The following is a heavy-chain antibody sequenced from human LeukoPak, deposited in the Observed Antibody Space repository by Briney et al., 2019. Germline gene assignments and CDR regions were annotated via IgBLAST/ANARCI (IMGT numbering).Heavy chain of an antibody. CDR1: GYTFTSYD. CDR2: INAGNGNT. V-gene: IGHV1-3*01. J-gene: IGHJ4*02. D-gene: IGHD2-2*01. Sequence: GASVKVSCKASGYTFTSYDINWVRQAPGQRLEWMGWINAGNGNTKYSRKFQGRVTITRDKSASTIYMDLSSLRSEDTAVYYCARGAYILGFCSSTSCSPSLSQASDWGQGTLVTVSS. CDR3: ARGAYILGFCSSTSCSPSLSQASD.